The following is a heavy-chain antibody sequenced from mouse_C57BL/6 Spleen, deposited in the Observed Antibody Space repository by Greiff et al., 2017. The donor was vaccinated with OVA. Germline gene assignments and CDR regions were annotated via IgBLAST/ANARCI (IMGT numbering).Heavy chain of an antibody. Sequence: EVQVVESGEGLVKPGGSLKLSCAASGFTFSSYAMSWVRQTPEKRLEWVAYISSGGDYIYYADTVKGRLNISRDNARNTLYLQMSSLKSEDTDMYYCTRVTGSYYFDYWGQGTTLTVSS. J-gene: IGHJ2*01. D-gene: IGHD4-1*01. CDR2: ISSGGDYI. V-gene: IGHV5-9-1*02. CDR3: TRVTGSYYFDY. CDR1: GFTFSSYA.